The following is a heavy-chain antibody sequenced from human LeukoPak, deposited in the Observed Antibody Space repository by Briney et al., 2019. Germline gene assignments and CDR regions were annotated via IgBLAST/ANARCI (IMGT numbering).Heavy chain of an antibody. Sequence: ESGPTLVKPTQTLTLTCTFSGFSLSTSGVGVGWIRQPPGKALEWLALIYWNDDKRYSPSLKSRLTITKDTSKNQVVLTMTNIDPVDTATYYCAHFSRDGYNFDYWGQGTLVTVSS. CDR2: IYWNDDK. D-gene: IGHD5-24*01. CDR1: GFSLSTSGVG. V-gene: IGHV2-5*01. CDR3: AHFSRDGYNFDY. J-gene: IGHJ4*02.